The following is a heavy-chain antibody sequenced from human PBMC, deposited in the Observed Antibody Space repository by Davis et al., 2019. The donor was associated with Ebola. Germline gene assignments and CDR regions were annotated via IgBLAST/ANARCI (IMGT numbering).Heavy chain of an antibody. J-gene: IGHJ3*02. CDR3: RVVVISGDAFDI. CDR2: ISAYNGNT. V-gene: IGHV1-18*01. CDR1: GDTSTSSG. Sequence: ASVKVSCKASGDTSTSSGIIWVRHRPGQALEWMGWISAYNGNTNSAQKLQGRVTITRDTSASTAYMELSSLRSEDTAVYYCRVVVISGDAFDIWGKGTMVTVSS. D-gene: IGHD3-22*01.